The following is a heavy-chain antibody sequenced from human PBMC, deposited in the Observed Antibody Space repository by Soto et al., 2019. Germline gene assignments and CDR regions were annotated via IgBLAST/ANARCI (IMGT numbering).Heavy chain of an antibody. CDR2: IYYSGST. CDR1: GSSINDFY. V-gene: IGHV4-59*01. CDR3: ARVGGVAARTFDY. Sequence: LSLTFTVSGSSINDFYWSWIRQPPGKGLEWIGYIYYSGSTDYNPTLKGRVTISVDTSKHQFSLKLRSVTAAETAVYYCARVGGVAARTFDYWGQGTLVTVSS. J-gene: IGHJ4*02. D-gene: IGHD6-6*01.